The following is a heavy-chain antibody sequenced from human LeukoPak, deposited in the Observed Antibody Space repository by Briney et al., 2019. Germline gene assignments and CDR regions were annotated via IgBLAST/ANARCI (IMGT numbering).Heavy chain of an antibody. J-gene: IGHJ3*02. Sequence: PSETLSLTCAVYGGSFSGYYWSWIRQPPGKGLEWIGEINHSGSTNYNPSLRSRVTISVDTSKNQFSLKLSSVTAADTAVYYCARLGIYGSGSWYAFDIWGQGTMVTVSS. CDR2: INHSGST. CDR3: ARLGIYGSGSWYAFDI. CDR1: GGSFSGYY. D-gene: IGHD3-10*01. V-gene: IGHV4-34*01.